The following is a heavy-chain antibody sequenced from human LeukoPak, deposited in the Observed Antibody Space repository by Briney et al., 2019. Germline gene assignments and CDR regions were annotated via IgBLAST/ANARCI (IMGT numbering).Heavy chain of an antibody. V-gene: IGHV4-39*01. D-gene: IGHD2-2*01. CDR1: GGSISSSSYC. CDR2: IYYSGRT. J-gene: IGHJ4*02. CDR3: ARRVGYCSSTSCYQDY. Sequence: SETLSLTCTVSGGSISSSSYCWGWISQPPGKGLEWTGSIYYSGRTYYNPSLKSRVPISVATSKNQFSLKLSSVTAADTAVYYCARRVGYCSSTSCYQDYWGQGTLVTVSS.